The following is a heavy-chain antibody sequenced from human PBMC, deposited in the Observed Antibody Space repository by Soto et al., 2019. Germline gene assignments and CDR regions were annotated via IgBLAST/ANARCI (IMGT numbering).Heavy chain of an antibody. CDR3: ARDHYGDYGPGGMDV. Sequence: SETLSLTCTVSGGSISSYYWSWIRQPPGKGLEWIGYIYYSGSTNYNPSLKSRVTISVDTSKNQFSLKLSSVTAADTAVYYCARDHYGDYGPGGMDVWGKGTTVTVSS. CDR1: GGSISSYY. J-gene: IGHJ6*04. D-gene: IGHD4-17*01. CDR2: IYYSGST. V-gene: IGHV4-59*01.